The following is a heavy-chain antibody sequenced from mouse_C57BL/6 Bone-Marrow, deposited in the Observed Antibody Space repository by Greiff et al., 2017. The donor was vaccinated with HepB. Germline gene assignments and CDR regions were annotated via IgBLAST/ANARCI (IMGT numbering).Heavy chain of an antibody. CDR1: GFNIKDDY. D-gene: IGHD3-2*02. CDR2: IDPENGDT. Sequence: EVQLQQSVAELVRPGASVKLSCTASGFNIKDDYMHWVKQRPEQGLEWIGWIDPENGDTEYASKFQGKATITADTSSNTAYLQLSSLTSEDTAVYYCTTQNSSGWFADWGQGTLVTVSA. J-gene: IGHJ3*01. CDR3: TTQNSSGWFAD. V-gene: IGHV14-4*01.